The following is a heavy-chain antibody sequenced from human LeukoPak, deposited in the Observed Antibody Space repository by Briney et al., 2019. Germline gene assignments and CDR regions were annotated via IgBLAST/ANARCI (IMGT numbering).Heavy chain of an antibody. V-gene: IGHV3-30*02. CDR1: GFTFSSYG. Sequence: QPGGSLRLSCAASGFTFSSYGMHWVRQAPGKGLEWVAFIRCDGSNKYYADSVKGRFTISRDNSKNTLYLQMNSLRAEDTAVYYCAKAYYYDSSVDYWGQGTLVTVSS. CDR3: AKAYYYDSSVDY. J-gene: IGHJ4*02. CDR2: IRCDGSNK. D-gene: IGHD3-22*01.